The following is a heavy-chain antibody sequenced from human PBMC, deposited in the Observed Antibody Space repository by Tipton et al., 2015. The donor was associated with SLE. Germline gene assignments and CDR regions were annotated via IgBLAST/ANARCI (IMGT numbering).Heavy chain of an antibody. D-gene: IGHD3-3*01. CDR1: GGSVSSYY. J-gene: IGHJ3*01. Sequence: TLSLTCTVSGGSVSSYYWVWIRQPAGKGLEWIGHVYDSGSTYYNPSLKSRLTMSVDTSKNQVSLNLNSVTAADTAVYYCARATRIPTFGNGRFFDLWGQGTMVTVSS. V-gene: IGHV4-4*07. CDR2: VYDSGST. CDR3: ARATRIPTFGNGRFFDL.